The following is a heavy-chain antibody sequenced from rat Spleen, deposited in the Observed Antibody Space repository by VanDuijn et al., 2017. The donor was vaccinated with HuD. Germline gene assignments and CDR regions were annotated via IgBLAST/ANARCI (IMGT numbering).Heavy chain of an antibody. V-gene: IGHV5-20*01. D-gene: IGHD1-4*01. J-gene: IGHJ3*01. Sequence: EVQLVESGGGLVQPGRSLKLSCAASGFTFSDYYMAWVRQAPTKGLEWVATISYDGSSPYYRDSVKGRFTISRDTAKTTQYLQMDSLRSEDTATYYCTTGGIIRFAYWGQGTLVTVSS. CDR3: TTGGIIRFAY. CDR1: GFTFSDYY. CDR2: ISYDGSSP.